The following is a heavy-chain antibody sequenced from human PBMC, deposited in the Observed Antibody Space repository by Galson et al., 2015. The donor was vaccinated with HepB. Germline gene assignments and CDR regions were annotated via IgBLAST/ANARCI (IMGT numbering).Heavy chain of an antibody. D-gene: IGHD2/OR15-2a*01. CDR1: GGTFSSYP. CDR3: ARVGRRGPTFSS. Sequence: SVKVSCKASGGTFSSYPITWVRQAPGQGLEWLGRIIPLLGTTKYSQKSQDRVTVTADKSTGTAYMELTDLTSEDTAIYYCARVGRRGPTFSSWGQDTQVTLSS. J-gene: IGHJ1*01. V-gene: IGHV1-69*08. CDR2: IIPLLGTT.